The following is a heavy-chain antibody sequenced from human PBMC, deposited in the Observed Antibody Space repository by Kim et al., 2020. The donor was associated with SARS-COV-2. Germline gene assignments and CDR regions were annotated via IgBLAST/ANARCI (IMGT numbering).Heavy chain of an antibody. D-gene: IGHD2-2*01. J-gene: IGHJ4*02. V-gene: IGHV3-21*01. Sequence: ADPVKGRFTTSRNTAKNSLYLQMNSLRAEDTALYYCARREYSTVISPFDYWGQGALVTVSS. CDR3: ARREYSTVISPFDY.